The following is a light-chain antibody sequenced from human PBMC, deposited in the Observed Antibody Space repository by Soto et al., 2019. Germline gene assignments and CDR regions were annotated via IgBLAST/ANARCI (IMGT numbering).Light chain of an antibody. CDR1: STDFVSYNR. J-gene: IGLJ1*01. Sequence: QSALTQPPSVSVSPGQSVTISCTGTSTDFVSYNRVSWYQQPPGTAPKLIIYEASNRPSGVPDRFSGSKSGNTASLTISGLQAADEADYYCSLYTSENTYVFGTGTRSPS. CDR2: EAS. V-gene: IGLV2-18*01. CDR3: SLYTSENTYV.